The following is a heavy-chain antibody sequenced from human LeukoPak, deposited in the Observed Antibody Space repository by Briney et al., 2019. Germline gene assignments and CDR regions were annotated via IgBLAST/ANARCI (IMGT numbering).Heavy chain of an antibody. J-gene: IGHJ5*02. CDR3: ARDPHGIYYYDSSGYYWNNWFDP. Sequence: ASVKVSRKASGYTFTSYGISWVRQAPGQGLEWMGWISAYNGNTNYAQKLQGRVTMTTDTSTSTAYMELRSLRSDDTAVYYCARDPHGIYYYDSSGYYWNNWFDPWGQGTLVTVSS. V-gene: IGHV1-18*01. CDR1: GYTFTSYG. D-gene: IGHD3-22*01. CDR2: ISAYNGNT.